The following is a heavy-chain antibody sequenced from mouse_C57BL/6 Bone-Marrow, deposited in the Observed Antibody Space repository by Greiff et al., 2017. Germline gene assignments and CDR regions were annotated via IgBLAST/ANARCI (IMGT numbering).Heavy chain of an antibody. V-gene: IGHV1-4*01. Sequence: VKLLESGAELARPGASVKMSCKASGYTFTSYSMHWVKQRPGQGLEWIGYINPSSGYTKYNQKFKDKATLTADKTSSTAYMQLSSLTSEDSAVYYCARRNYGDYWGQGTTLTVSS. D-gene: IGHD1-2*01. CDR2: INPSSGYT. CDR3: ARRNYGDY. J-gene: IGHJ2*01. CDR1: GYTFTSYS.